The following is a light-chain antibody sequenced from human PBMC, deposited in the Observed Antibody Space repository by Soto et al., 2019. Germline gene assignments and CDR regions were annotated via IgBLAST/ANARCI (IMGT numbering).Light chain of an antibody. V-gene: IGLV1-40*01. J-gene: IGLJ2*01. CDR1: SCNIGAGYD. CDR3: QSYDRSLSVV. Sequence: QSVLTQPPSVSWAPGHRVTISCTGSSCNIGAGYDVHWYQQRPGTAPKLLIYGNSNRPSGVPDRFSGSKDGTSSSLAITWLQAEDEAYYYCQSYDRSLSVVVGGGTKLTVL. CDR2: GNS.